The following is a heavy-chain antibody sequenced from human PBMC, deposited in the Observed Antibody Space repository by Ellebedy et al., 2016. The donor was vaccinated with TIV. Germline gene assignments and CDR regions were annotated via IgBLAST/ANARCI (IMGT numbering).Heavy chain of an antibody. CDR3: ARDLQGPQAFDF. CDR1: GFTFSNYW. Sequence: GESLKISXTASGFTFSNYWMHWVRQAPGKGLVWVSCINSDGNGIRYADSVKGRFTISRDNAKNTLYLQMNSLRVEDTAVYFCARDLQGPQAFDFWGQGTMLTVSS. CDR2: INSDGNGI. J-gene: IGHJ3*01. V-gene: IGHV3-74*01.